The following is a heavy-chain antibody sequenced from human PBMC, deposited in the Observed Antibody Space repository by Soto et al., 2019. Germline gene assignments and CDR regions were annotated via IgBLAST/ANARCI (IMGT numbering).Heavy chain of an antibody. Sequence: GGSLRLSCAASGFTFSSYAMHWVRQAPGKGLEWVAVISYDGSNKYYADSVKGRFTISRDNSKNTLYLQMNSLRAEDTAVYYCARGFIRGYTSDAFDIWGQGTMVTVSS. J-gene: IGHJ3*02. CDR2: ISYDGSNK. CDR3: ARGFIRGYTSDAFDI. D-gene: IGHD3-16*02. V-gene: IGHV3-30*04. CDR1: GFTFSSYA.